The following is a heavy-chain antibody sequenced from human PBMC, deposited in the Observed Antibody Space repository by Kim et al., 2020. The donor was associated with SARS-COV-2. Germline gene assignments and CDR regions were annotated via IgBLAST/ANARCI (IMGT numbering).Heavy chain of an antibody. Sequence: VKGRVTISRDNSKNTLYLHMSSLRAEDTAVYYCVKGASRYCSSTTCYTPDYWGQGTLVTVSS. CDR3: VKGASRYCSSTTCYTPDY. J-gene: IGHJ4*02. D-gene: IGHD2-2*02. V-gene: IGHV3-64D*06.